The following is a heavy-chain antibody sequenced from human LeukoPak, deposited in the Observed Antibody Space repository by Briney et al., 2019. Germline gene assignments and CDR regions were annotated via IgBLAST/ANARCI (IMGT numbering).Heavy chain of an antibody. D-gene: IGHD6-6*01. CDR1: GYTFTGYY. CDR3: ARASLVISSVAARPRFLLY. Sequence: GASVKVSCKASGYTFTGYYMHWVRQAPGQGLEWMGWINPNSGGTNHAQKFQGRVTMTRDTSISTAYMELSRLRSDDTAVYYCARASLVISSVAARPRFLLYWGQGTLVTVSS. V-gene: IGHV1-2*02. CDR2: INPNSGGT. J-gene: IGHJ4*02.